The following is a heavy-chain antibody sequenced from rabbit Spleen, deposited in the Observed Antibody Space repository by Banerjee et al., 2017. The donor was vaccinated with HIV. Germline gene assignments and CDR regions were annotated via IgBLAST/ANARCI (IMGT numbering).Heavy chain of an antibody. V-gene: IGHV1S45*01. Sequence: QEQLEESGGGLVKPEGSLTLTCKASGFFFSDRDVMCWVRQAPGKGLEWIGCIYAGSGITYYASWAKGRFTISKTSSTTVTLQMTSLTAADTATYFCARAPWIRGVDSGGTGYWYYFNLWGPGTLVTVS. CDR3: ARAPWIRGVDSGGTGYWYYFNL. CDR2: IYAGSGIT. J-gene: IGHJ4*01. D-gene: IGHD1-1*01. CDR1: GFFFSDRDV.